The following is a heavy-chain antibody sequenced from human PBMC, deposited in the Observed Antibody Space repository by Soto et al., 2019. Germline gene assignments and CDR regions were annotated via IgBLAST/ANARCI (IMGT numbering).Heavy chain of an antibody. D-gene: IGHD3-22*01. CDR1: GYTFTSYG. Sequence: ASVKVSCKASGYTFTSYGISWVRQAPGQGLEWMGWISAYNGNTNYAQKLQGRVTMTTDTSTSTAYMELRSLRSDDTAVYYCAREADYYDSSGYPIDWFDPRGQGTLVTVSS. CDR3: AREADYYDSSGYPIDWFDP. J-gene: IGHJ5*02. CDR2: ISAYNGNT. V-gene: IGHV1-18*01.